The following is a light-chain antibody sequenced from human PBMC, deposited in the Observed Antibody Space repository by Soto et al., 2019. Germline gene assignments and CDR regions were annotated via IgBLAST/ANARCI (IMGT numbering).Light chain of an antibody. CDR3: CSYAGSYTYV. Sequence: QSALTQPRSVSGSPGQSVTISCTGTSSDVGGSNYVSWYQQHPGKAPKLMIYDVNKRPSGVPDRFSGSKSGNTASLTISGLQADDEAEYYCCSYAGSYTYVFGTGTKVTVL. CDR1: SSDVGGSNY. V-gene: IGLV2-11*01. J-gene: IGLJ1*01. CDR2: DVN.